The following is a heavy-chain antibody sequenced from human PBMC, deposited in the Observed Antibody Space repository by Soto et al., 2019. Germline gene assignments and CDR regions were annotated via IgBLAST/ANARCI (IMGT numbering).Heavy chain of an antibody. V-gene: IGHV3-23*01. CDR2: ISGSGGST. CDR1: GFTFSSYA. CDR3: AKRPGGSYLFGYYGMDV. D-gene: IGHD1-26*01. Sequence: PGGSLRLSCAASGFTFSSYAMSWVRQAPGKGLEWVSAISGSGGSTYYADSVKGRFTISRDNSKNTLYLQMNSLGAEDTAVYYCAKRPGGSYLFGYYGMDVWGQAPTVTVSS. J-gene: IGHJ6*02.